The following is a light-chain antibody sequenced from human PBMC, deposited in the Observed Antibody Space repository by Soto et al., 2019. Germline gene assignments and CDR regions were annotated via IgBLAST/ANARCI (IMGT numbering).Light chain of an antibody. V-gene: IGLV2-14*03. J-gene: IGLJ1*01. CDR2: NVY. Sequence: QSALTQPASVSGSPEQSITISCTGTSSDVGAYNFVSWHQQHPGKAPKLIVYNVYDRPSGISYRFSGSKSGNTASLTISGLQGEDGADYYCSSYTIGRTYVFGTGTKVTVL. CDR3: SSYTIGRTYV. CDR1: SSDVGAYNF.